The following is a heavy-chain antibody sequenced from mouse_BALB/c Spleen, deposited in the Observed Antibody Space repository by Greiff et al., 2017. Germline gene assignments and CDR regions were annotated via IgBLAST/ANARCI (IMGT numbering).Heavy chain of an antibody. CDR3: ARAIPNSLLRLYFDY. J-gene: IGHJ2*01. Sequence: QVQLQQSGAELVKPGASVKLSCKASGYTFTSYYMYWVKQRPGQGLEWIGEINPSNGGTNFNEKFKSKATLTVDKSSSTAYMQLSSLTSEDSAVYYCARAIPNSLLRLYFDYWGQGTTLTVSS. V-gene: IGHV1S81*02. CDR2: INPSNGGT. D-gene: IGHD1-2*01. CDR1: GYTFTSYY.